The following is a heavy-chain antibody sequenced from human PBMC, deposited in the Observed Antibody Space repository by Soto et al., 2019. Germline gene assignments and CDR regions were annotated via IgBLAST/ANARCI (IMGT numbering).Heavy chain of an antibody. D-gene: IGHD5-12*01. V-gene: IGHV4-30-4*01. CDR2: IFYTGST. CDR3: ARVKATLYRHYYFDY. J-gene: IGHJ4*02. CDR1: GGTINSGDYF. Sequence: TLSLTCSVSGGTINSGDYFWGWIRQPPGKGLEWIGSIFYTGSTYYSPSLKSRASMSMDTSKNLFSPRLRSLTAADTAVYFCARVKATLYRHYYFDYWGQGTPVTVSS.